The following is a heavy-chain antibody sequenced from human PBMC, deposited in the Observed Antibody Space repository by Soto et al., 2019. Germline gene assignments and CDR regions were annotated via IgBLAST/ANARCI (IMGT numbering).Heavy chain of an antibody. D-gene: IGHD3-9*01. CDR1: GYTFTSYD. CDR2: MNPNSGNT. Sequence: ASVKVSCKASGYTFTSYDINWVRQATGQGLEWMGWMNPNSGNTGYAQKFQGRVTMTRNTSISTAYMELSSLRSEDTAVYYCARVPPYVLRYFDWLTNPPYYYYMDVWGKGTTVTVSS. V-gene: IGHV1-8*01. CDR3: ARVPPYVLRYFDWLTNPPYYYYMDV. J-gene: IGHJ6*03.